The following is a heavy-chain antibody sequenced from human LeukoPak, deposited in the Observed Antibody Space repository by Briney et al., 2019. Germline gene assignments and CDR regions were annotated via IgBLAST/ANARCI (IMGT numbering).Heavy chain of an antibody. D-gene: IGHD5-18*01. CDR3: ARDSDGYSYGLFDY. CDR1: GFTFSSYG. J-gene: IGHJ4*02. Sequence: GGSLRLSCAASGFTFSSYGMHWVRQAPGKGLEWVAVIWYDGSNKYYADSVKGRFTISRDNSKNTLYLQMNSLRAEDTAVYYCARDSDGYSYGLFDYWGQGTLVTVSS. V-gene: IGHV3-33*01. CDR2: IWYDGSNK.